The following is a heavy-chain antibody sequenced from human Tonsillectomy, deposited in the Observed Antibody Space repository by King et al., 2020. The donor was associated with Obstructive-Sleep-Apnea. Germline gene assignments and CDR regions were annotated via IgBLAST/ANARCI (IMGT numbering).Heavy chain of an antibody. D-gene: IGHD3-16*01. CDR1: GFTFSSYA. J-gene: IGHJ6*02. CDR2: ISYDGSNK. V-gene: IGHV3-30-3*01. Sequence: VQLVESGGGVVQPGRSLRLSCAASGFTFSSYAMHWVRQAPGKGLEWVAVISYDGSNKYYADSVKGRFTISRDNSKNTLYLHMNSLRGEDTALYYWARDPRTYDDYVWGSYYYYGMDVWGQGTTVTVSS. CDR3: ARDPRTYDDYVWGSYYYYGMDV.